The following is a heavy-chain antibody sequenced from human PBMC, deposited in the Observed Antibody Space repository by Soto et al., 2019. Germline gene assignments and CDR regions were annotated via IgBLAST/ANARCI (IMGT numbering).Heavy chain of an antibody. CDR3: VKDRYVDY. J-gene: IGHJ4*02. CDR1: GFRFSSYG. Sequence: PGGSLRLSCSASGFRFSSYGMHWVRQAPGKGLEYASSISSDGGSTYYADSVKGRFTISRDNSKNTLYLQMTSLRAEDTAVYYCVKDRYVDYWGQGTLVTVSS. V-gene: IGHV3-64D*06. CDR2: ISSDGGST.